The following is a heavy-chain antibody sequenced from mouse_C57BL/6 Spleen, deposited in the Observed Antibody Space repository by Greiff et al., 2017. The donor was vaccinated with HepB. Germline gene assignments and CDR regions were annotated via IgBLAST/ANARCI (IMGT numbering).Heavy chain of an antibody. J-gene: IGHJ3*01. CDR1: GYAFSSSW. D-gene: IGHD1-1*01. V-gene: IGHV1-82*01. CDR2: IYPGDGDT. Sequence: VQLQQSGPELVKPGASVKISCKASGYAFSSSWMNWVKQRPGKGLEWIGRIYPGDGDTNYNGKFKGKATLTADKSSSTAYMQLSSLTSEDSAVYFCARTDYYYGSIWGQGTLVTVSA. CDR3: ARTDYYYGSI.